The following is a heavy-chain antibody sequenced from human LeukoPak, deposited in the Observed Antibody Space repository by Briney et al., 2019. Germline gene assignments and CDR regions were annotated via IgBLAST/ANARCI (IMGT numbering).Heavy chain of an antibody. CDR2: IYYSGST. CDR1: GGSISSYY. D-gene: IGHD3-3*01. Sequence: PSETLSLTCTVSGGSISSYYWSWIRQPPGKGLEWIGYIYYSGSTNYNPSLKSRVTISVDTSKNQFSLKLSSVTAADTAVYYCARAPPQYYDFWSGYSTPFDYWGQGTLVTVSS. J-gene: IGHJ4*02. V-gene: IGHV4-59*01. CDR3: ARAPPQYYDFWSGYSTPFDY.